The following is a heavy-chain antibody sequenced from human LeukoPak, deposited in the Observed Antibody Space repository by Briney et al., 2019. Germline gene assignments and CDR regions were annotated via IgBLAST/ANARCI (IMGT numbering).Heavy chain of an antibody. CDR1: GYSISSGYY. Sequence: PSETLSLTCTVSGYSISSGYYWSWIRQPPGKGLEWIGYIYYSGSTNYNPSLKSRVTISVDTSKNQFSLKLSSVTAADTAVYYCARVGGAAAGLDYWGQGTLVTVSS. CDR2: IYYSGST. J-gene: IGHJ4*02. V-gene: IGHV4-61*01. D-gene: IGHD6-13*01. CDR3: ARVGGAAAGLDY.